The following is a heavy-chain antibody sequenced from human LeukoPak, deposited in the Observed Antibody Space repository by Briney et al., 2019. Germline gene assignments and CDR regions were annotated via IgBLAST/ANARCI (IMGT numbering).Heavy chain of an antibody. CDR1: GGSISSGSYY. V-gene: IGHV4-39*07. CDR2: IYYSGST. J-gene: IGHJ4*02. D-gene: IGHD1-26*01. Sequence: PSQTLSLTCTVSGGSISSGSYYWSWIRQPAGKGLEWIGSIYYSGSTYYNPSLKSRVTISVDTSKNQFSLKLSSVTAADTAVYYCARDQGAMASFDYWGQGTLVTVSS. CDR3: ARDQGAMASFDY.